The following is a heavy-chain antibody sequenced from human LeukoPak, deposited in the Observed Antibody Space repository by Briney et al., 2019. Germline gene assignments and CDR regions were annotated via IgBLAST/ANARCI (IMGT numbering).Heavy chain of an antibody. D-gene: IGHD3-22*01. J-gene: IGHJ3*02. Sequence: ASVKVSCKASGYTFTSYYMHWVRQAPGQGLEWMGIINPSGGSTSYAQKFQGRVTTTRDMSTSTVYMELSSLRSEDTAVYYCARDHVTMIVMESGAFDIWGQGTMVTVSS. CDR3: ARDHVTMIVMESGAFDI. CDR1: GYTFTSYY. V-gene: IGHV1-46*01. CDR2: INPSGGST.